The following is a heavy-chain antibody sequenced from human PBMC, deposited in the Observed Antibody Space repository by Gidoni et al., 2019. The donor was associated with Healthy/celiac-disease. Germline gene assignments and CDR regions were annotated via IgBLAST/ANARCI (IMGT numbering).Heavy chain of an antibody. D-gene: IGHD2-21*02. CDR2: INWNGGST. CDR1: GFTFDDYG. CDR3: ARGDHYYYGMDV. Sequence: EVQMVESGGGVVRPGGSLRLSCAAAGFTFDDYGMRWVRQAPGKGLEWVSGINWNGGSTGYADSVKGRFTISRDNAKNSLYLQMNSLGAEDTALYHCARGDHYYYGMDVWGQGTTVTVSS. J-gene: IGHJ6*02. V-gene: IGHV3-20*01.